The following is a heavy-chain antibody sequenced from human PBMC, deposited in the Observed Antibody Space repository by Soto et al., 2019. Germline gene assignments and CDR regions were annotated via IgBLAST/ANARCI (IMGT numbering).Heavy chain of an antibody. V-gene: IGHV3-11*01. CDR3: ASDPYYYASEY. Sequence: AVSMRLSCSASGFPFSDSYMTWIRQAPGKGLEWVSYISGSGDTIYYADSVKGRFTVSRDNAKNSLYLQMNSLRAEDTAVYYCASDPYYYASEYWGQGTLVTVSS. CDR1: GFPFSDSY. D-gene: IGHD3-10*01. CDR2: ISGSGDTI. J-gene: IGHJ4*02.